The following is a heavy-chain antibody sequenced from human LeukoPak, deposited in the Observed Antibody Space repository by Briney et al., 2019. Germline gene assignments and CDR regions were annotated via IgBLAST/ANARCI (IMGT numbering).Heavy chain of an antibody. CDR2: INHSGST. D-gene: IGHD2-21*02. J-gene: IGHJ4*02. V-gene: IGHV4-34*01. Sequence: SETLSLTCAVYGGSFSGYYWSWIRQPPGKGLEWIGEINHSGSTNYNPSLKSRVTISVDTSKNQFSLKLSSVTAADTAVYYCAKGLLGRYFDYWGQGTLVTVSS. CDR3: AKGLLGRYFDY. CDR1: GGSFSGYY.